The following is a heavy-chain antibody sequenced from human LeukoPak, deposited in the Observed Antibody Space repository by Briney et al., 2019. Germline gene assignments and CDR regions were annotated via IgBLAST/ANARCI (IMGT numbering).Heavy chain of an antibody. D-gene: IGHD3-22*01. CDR2: IKEAGTEI. V-gene: IGHV3-7*04. J-gene: IGHJ4*02. CDR3: ATDDLKNRGYYNIED. CDR1: GFTFSSYS. Sequence: TGGSLRLSCGASGFTFSSYSMTWVRQAPGKGLEWVATIKEAGTEIFYVDSVKGRFTISRDNAKNSLFLQMNSLRAEDTAVYLCATDDLKNRGYYNIEDWGQGTLVTVSS.